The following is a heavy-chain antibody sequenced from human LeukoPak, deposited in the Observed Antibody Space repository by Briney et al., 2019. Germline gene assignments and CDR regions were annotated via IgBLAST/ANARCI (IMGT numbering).Heavy chain of an antibody. D-gene: IGHD3-22*01. CDR1: GYTFTSYY. Sequence: ASVKVSCKASGYTFTSYYMHWVRQAPGQGLEWMGVINPSGGSTSYAQKFQGRVTMTRDTSTSTVYMELSSLRSEDTAVYYCARALDSSGYHSLTFDIWGQGTMVTVSS. V-gene: IGHV1-46*01. J-gene: IGHJ3*02. CDR2: INPSGGST. CDR3: ARALDSSGYHSLTFDI.